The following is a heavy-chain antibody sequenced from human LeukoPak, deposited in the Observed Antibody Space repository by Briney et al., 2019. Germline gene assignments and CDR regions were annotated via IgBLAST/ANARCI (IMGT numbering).Heavy chain of an antibody. V-gene: IGHV3-30*02. CDR1: GFTFSSYG. J-gene: IGHJ6*03. D-gene: IGHD2-2*01. Sequence: GGSLRLSCAASGFTFSSYGMHWVRQAPGKGLEWVSFIRFDGTNKYYADSVKGRFTISRDNSKNTLYLQMNSLRAEDTAVYYCARNPAGHLANYYYYYYMDVWGKGTTVTVSS. CDR3: ARNPAGHLANYYYYYYMDV. CDR2: IRFDGTNK.